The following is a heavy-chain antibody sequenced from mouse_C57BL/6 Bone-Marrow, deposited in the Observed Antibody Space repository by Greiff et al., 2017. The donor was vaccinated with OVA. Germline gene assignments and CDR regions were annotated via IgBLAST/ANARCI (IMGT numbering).Heavy chain of an antibody. CDR1: GYTFTSYW. Sequence: QVQLQQSGAELVKPGASVKVSCKASGYTFTSYWMHWVKQRPGQGLEWIGRIHPSDSDTNYNQKFKGKATLTVDKSSSTAYMQLSSLTSEDSAVYYCAMGSIYYYGSSYAMDYWGQGTSVTVSS. CDR3: AMGSIYYYGSSYAMDY. J-gene: IGHJ4*01. D-gene: IGHD1-1*01. CDR2: IHPSDSDT. V-gene: IGHV1-74*01.